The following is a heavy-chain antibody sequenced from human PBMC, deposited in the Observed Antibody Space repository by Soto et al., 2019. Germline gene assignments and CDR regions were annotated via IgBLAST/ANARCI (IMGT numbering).Heavy chain of an antibody. CDR3: ARDSGYGSGASVNHYLDY. V-gene: IGHV3-53*01. D-gene: IGHD3-10*01. J-gene: IGHJ4*01. CDR1: GFTVNSNY. Sequence: PGGSLRLSCAASGFTVNSNYMSWVRQPPGKGLEWVSVIYSGGSTYYADSVKGRFTISRDNSKNTLFLQMDSLRAEDTAIYYCARDSGYGSGASVNHYLDYWGHGTQVTVSS. CDR2: IYSGGST.